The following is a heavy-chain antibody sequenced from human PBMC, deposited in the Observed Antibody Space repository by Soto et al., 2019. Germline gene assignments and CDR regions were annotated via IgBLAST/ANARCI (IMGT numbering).Heavy chain of an antibody. J-gene: IGHJ4*01. CDR2: ISGSGGST. V-gene: IGHV3-23*01. D-gene: IGHD6-19*01. CDR3: AKGNSAAAVAVYY. CDR1: GFTFSSYA. Sequence: EVQLLESGGGLVQPGGSLRLSCAASGFTFSSYAMSWVRQAPGKGLEWVSAISGSGGSTYYADSVKGRFTISRDNSRVSLNLPMTSLRAEDTAVYYCAKGNSAAAVAVYYCGHGTPVAVSS.